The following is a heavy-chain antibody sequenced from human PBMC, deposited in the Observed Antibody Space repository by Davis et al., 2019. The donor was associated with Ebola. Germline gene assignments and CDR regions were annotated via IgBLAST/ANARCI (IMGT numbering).Heavy chain of an antibody. CDR3: ARAVGAWYYFDY. D-gene: IGHD1-26*01. Sequence: AASVKVSCKASGYPFTSYGISWVRQAPGQGLEWMGWISADNGNTNYAQKLQGRVTMTTDTSTSTAYMELRSLRSDDTAVYYCARAVGAWYYFDYWGQGTLVTVSS. J-gene: IGHJ4*02. CDR1: GYPFTSYG. CDR2: ISADNGNT. V-gene: IGHV1-18*01.